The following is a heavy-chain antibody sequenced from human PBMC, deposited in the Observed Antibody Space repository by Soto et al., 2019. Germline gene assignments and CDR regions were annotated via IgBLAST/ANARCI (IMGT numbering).Heavy chain of an antibody. CDR2: ISAYNGNT. CDR1: GYTFTSYG. CDR3: ARERERTGDY. Sequence: QVQLVQSGAEVKKPGASVKVSCKASGYTFTSYGISWVRQAPGQGLERMGWISAYNGNTNAAQKLQGRVTMTTDTTASRAYMELSSMRSHAKALYYCARERERTGDYWVQGTLVTVST. V-gene: IGHV1-18*01. D-gene: IGHD1-26*01. J-gene: IGHJ4*02.